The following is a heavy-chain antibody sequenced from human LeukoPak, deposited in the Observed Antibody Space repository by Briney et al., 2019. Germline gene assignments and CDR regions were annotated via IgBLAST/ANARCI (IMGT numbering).Heavy chain of an antibody. CDR2: ISGSGGST. D-gene: IGHD2-21*02. CDR3: ATTRYIVVVTAIPNWFDP. CDR1: GFTFSSYA. Sequence: GGSLRLSCAASGFTFSSYAMSWVRQAPGKGLEWVSAISGSGGSTYYADSVKGRFTISRDNSKNTLYLQMNSLRAEDTAVYYCATTRYIVVVTAIPNWFDPWGQGTLVTV. J-gene: IGHJ5*02. V-gene: IGHV3-23*01.